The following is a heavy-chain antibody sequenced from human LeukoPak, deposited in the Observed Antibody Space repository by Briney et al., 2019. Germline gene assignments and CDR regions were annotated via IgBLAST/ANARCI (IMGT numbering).Heavy chain of an antibody. Sequence: PGGSLRLSCAASGFTFSSYTMNWVRQAPGKGLEWVSLIRSSSSYIFYADSVKGRFTISRDNAKKSLYLQMNSLRAEDTAVYYCARPLSGTTDFDYWGQGTLVTVSS. D-gene: IGHD1-20*01. V-gene: IGHV3-21*01. CDR3: ARPLSGTTDFDY. CDR2: IRSSSSYI. CDR1: GFTFSSYT. J-gene: IGHJ4*02.